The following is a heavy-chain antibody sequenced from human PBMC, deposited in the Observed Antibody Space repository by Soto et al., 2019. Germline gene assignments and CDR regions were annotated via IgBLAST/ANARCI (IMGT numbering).Heavy chain of an antibody. Sequence: QVQLVESGGGVVQPGRSLRLSCAASGFTFSSYGMHWVRQAPGKGLEWVPVIWYDGSNKYYADSVKGRFTISRDNSKNTLYLQMNSLRAEDTAVYYCAREEAIITMVRGVFDYWGQGTLVTVSS. CDR1: GFTFSSYG. V-gene: IGHV3-33*01. CDR2: IWYDGSNK. CDR3: AREEAIITMVRGVFDY. D-gene: IGHD3-10*01. J-gene: IGHJ4*02.